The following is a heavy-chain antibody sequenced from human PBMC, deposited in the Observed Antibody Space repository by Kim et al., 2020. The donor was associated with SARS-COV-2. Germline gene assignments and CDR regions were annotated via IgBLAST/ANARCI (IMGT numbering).Heavy chain of an antibody. CDR2: VYRTGGL. J-gene: IGHJ2*01. Sequence: SETLSLTCIVSGGSLSQGEYFWSWIRQNPEKGLEWLAYVYRTGGLHYNPSLTGRAQMSLDTSRNEFSLRLTSVTVADTAIYYCARGVVAAASGQAWYFDIWGRGTLVTVSS. CDR3: ARGVVAAASGQAWYFDI. V-gene: IGHV4-31*03. CDR1: GGSLSQGEYF. D-gene: IGHD2-15*01.